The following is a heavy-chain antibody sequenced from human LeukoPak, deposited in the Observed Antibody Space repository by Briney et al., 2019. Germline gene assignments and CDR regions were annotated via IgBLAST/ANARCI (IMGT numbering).Heavy chain of an antibody. D-gene: IGHD6-19*01. CDR3: ARPTGSGTFDI. Sequence: GGSLRLSCAASAFTFSNYDIHWVRQAPGKGLEWVAFIRYDGSEKKFADSVKGRFTISRDKSKNTLDLQMDGLRGEDTAVYYCARPTGSGTFDIWGQGTMVTVSS. V-gene: IGHV3-30*02. CDR1: AFTFSNYD. CDR2: IRYDGSEK. J-gene: IGHJ3*02.